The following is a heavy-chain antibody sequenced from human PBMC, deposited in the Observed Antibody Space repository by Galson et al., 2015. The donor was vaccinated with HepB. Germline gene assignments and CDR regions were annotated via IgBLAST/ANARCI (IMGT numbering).Heavy chain of an antibody. J-gene: IGHJ4*02. CDR2: ISYDGSNK. CDR1: GFTFSSYA. V-gene: IGHV3-30-3*01. Sequence: LRLSCAASGFTFSSYAMHWVRQAPGRGLEWVAVISYDGSNKYYADSVKGRFTISRDNSKNTLYLQMNSLRAEDTAVYYCARVPVVVAATMTWGDYFDYWGQGTLVTVSS. D-gene: IGHD2-15*01. CDR3: ARVPVVVAATMTWGDYFDY.